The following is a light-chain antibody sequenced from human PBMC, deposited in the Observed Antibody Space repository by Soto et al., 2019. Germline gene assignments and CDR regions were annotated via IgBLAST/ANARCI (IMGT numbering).Light chain of an antibody. CDR2: DTS. CDR3: QQRTNRLLT. V-gene: IGKV3-11*01. CDR1: QSVSSF. Sequence: EIVLTQSPATLSLSPGERATLSCRASQSVSSFLAWYQQKPGQAPRLLIYDTSNRATDIPARFSGSGSGTDFTLTISSLEPEDFAVYYCQQRTNRLLTFGGGPRWRSN. J-gene: IGKJ4*01.